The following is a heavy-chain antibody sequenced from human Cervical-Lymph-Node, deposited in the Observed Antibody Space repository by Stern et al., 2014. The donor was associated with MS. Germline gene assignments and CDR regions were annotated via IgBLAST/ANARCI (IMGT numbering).Heavy chain of an antibody. D-gene: IGHD3-22*01. V-gene: IGHV2-5*02. CDR2: IYCDDVS. J-gene: IGHJ4*02. CDR3: AHVTYYYHSRSYTTPHYFDY. Sequence: QVPLKESGPTLVKPTQTLTLTCTFSGFSLTTSGVGLGWIRQSPANDLEGISLIYCDDVSRHSPSLKRRPTITKDTSKNQVVLTMTTMCPVDTGTYYCAHVTYYYHSRSYTTPHYFDYWGQGAMVTVSS. CDR1: GFSLTTSGVG.